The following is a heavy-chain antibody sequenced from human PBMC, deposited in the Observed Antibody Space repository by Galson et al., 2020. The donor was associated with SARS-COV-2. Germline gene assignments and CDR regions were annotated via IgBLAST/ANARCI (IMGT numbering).Heavy chain of an antibody. CDR1: GGSISGSY. CDR2: IYYRGST. CDR3: ARHGDYHSSGYDFDY. J-gene: IGHJ4*02. V-gene: IGHV4-59*08. D-gene: IGHD3-22*01. Sequence: SETLSLTCTVSGGSISGSYWSWIRQPPGKGLEWIAYIYYRGSTNYNPSLKSRVTISVDTSKNQFSLKLSSVTAADTAVYYCARHGDYHSSGYDFDYWGQGILVTVSS.